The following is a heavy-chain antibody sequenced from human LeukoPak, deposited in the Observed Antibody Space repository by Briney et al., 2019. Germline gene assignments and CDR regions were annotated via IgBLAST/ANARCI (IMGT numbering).Heavy chain of an antibody. D-gene: IGHD3-9*01. CDR2: ISGSGGST. Sequence: GGSLRLSCAASGFTFSSYAMSWVRQAPGKGLEGVSAISGSGGSTYYADSVKGRFTISRDNSKNTLYLQMNSLRAEDTAVYYCAKSSTYYDILTGYLGHYFDYWGQGTLVTVSS. CDR1: GFTFSSYA. CDR3: AKSSTYYDILTGYLGHYFDY. V-gene: IGHV3-23*01. J-gene: IGHJ4*02.